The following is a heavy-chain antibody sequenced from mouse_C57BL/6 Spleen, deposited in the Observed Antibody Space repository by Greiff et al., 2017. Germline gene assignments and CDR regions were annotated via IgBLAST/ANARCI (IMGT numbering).Heavy chain of an antibody. D-gene: IGHD1-1*02. CDR2: IDPEDGET. Sequence: EVKLMESGAELVKPGASVKLSCTASGFNIKDYYMHWVKQRTEQGLEWIGRIDPEDGETKYAPKFQGKATITADTSSNTAYLQLSSLASEDTAGYYCAGGSDGDYEAMGYWGQGTSVTVAS. CDR1: GFNIKDYY. J-gene: IGHJ4*01. CDR3: AGGSDGDYEAMGY. V-gene: IGHV14-2*01.